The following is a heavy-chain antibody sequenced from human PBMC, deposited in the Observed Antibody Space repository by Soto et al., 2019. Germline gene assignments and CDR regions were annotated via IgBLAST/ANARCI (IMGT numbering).Heavy chain of an antibody. CDR3: ARGGLQHALDV. D-gene: IGHD6-13*01. Sequence: EVQLVESGGGLVQPGGSLRLSCAASGFTFSNYWMYWVRQAPGKGLVWVSRVNNDGTDTTHADSVKGRFTIARDNAENTLYLQMNSLRAEDTAVYYCARGGLQHALDVWGQGSMVTVPS. CDR1: GFTFSNYW. J-gene: IGHJ6*02. CDR2: VNNDGTDT. V-gene: IGHV3-74*03.